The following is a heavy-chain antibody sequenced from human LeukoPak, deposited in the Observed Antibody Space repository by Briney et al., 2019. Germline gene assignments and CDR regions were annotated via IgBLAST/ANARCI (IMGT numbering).Heavy chain of an antibody. CDR2: ISGDGNAK. CDR3: ARDYVYAFDY. Sequence: GGSLRLSCAASGFSFSSYSINWVRQAPGKGLEWVSYISGDGNAKHYTDSVKGRLTISRDNAKNALYLQMNSLRAEDTAVYFCARDYVYAFDYWGQGTPVTVSS. D-gene: IGHD2/OR15-2a*01. V-gene: IGHV3-48*01. J-gene: IGHJ4*02. CDR1: GFSFSSYS.